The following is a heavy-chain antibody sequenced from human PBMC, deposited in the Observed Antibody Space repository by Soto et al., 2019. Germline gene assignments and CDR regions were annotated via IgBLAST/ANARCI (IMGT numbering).Heavy chain of an antibody. CDR1: GYTLTELS. Sequence: QVQLVQSGAEVKKPGASVKVSCKVSGYTLTELSMHWVRQAPGKGLEWMGCFDPEDGETIYAQKFQGRGTMTEYTSTDTAYMELSSLRSEDTAVYYCATVRTIFGVVNTEGDAFDIGGQGTMVTVSS. CDR2: FDPEDGET. CDR3: ATVRTIFGVVNTEGDAFDI. J-gene: IGHJ3*02. V-gene: IGHV1-24*01. D-gene: IGHD3-3*01.